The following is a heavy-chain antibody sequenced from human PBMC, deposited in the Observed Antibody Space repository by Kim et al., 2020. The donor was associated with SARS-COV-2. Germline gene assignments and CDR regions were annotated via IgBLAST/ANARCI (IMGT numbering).Heavy chain of an antibody. CDR2: IKQDGSEK. V-gene: IGHV3-7*01. CDR1: GFTFSSYW. D-gene: IGHD6-19*01. CDR3: ARQGRSEYSSGWYFDY. J-gene: IGHJ4*02. Sequence: GGSLRLSCASSGFTFSSYWMSWVRQAPGKGLEWVANIKQDGSEKYYVDSVKGRFTISRDNAKNSLYLQMNSLRAEDTAVYYCARQGRSEYSSGWYFDYWGQGTLVTVSS.